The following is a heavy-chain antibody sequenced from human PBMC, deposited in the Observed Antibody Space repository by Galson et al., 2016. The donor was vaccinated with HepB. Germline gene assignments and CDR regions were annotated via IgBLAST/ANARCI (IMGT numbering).Heavy chain of an antibody. Sequence: SLRLSCAASGFAFSHSAMGWLRQVPGKGLEWVSPISPGRPNTHYADSVWSRFTISRDDAKDTVFLHMYSLRDEDTAVYYCAVWLQAHFDHWGQGTFVAVSS. D-gene: IGHD5-24*01. CDR2: ISPGRPNT. J-gene: IGHJ4*02. CDR3: AVWLQAHFDH. V-gene: IGHV3-23*01. CDR1: GFAFSHSA.